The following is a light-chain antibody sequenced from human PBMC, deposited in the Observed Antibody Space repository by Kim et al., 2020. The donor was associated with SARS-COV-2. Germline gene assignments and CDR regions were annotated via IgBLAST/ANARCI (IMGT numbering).Light chain of an antibody. CDR2: GAS. J-gene: IGKJ4*01. CDR1: QSVTSNY. Sequence: LSPGESAHPYFRASQSVTSNYLAWYQHKPGQTPRLLIYGASSRATGIPDRFSGSGSGTDFTLTISRLEPEDFAVYYCQQYGSSPRFGGGTKVDIK. CDR3: QQYGSSPR. V-gene: IGKV3-20*01.